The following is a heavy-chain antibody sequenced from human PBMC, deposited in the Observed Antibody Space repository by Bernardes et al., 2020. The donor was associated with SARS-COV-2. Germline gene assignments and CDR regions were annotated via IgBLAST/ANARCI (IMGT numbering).Heavy chain of an antibody. V-gene: IGHV4-39*01. CDR3: ATQIVVVPAAAPVLRYFDWLKGAWFDP. CDR2: IYYSGST. J-gene: IGHJ5*02. D-gene: IGHD3-9*01. Sequence: DTLSLACTVSGGSISSSSYYWGWIRQPPGKGLEWIGSIYYSGSTYYNPSLKSRVTISVDTSKNQFSLKLSSVTAADTAVYYCATQIVVVPAAAPVLRYFDWLKGAWFDPWGQGTLVTVSS. CDR1: GGSISSSSYY.